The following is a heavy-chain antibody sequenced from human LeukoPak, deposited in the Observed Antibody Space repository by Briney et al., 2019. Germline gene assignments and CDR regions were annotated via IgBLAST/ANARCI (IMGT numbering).Heavy chain of an antibody. CDR2: ISGSGGST. V-gene: IGHV3-23*01. Sequence: GGSLRLSCAASGFTFSSYAMSWVRQAPGKGLEWVSSISGSGGSTYYADSVKGRFTISRDTSKNTLYLQMNSLRAEDTAVYYCAKDTTPYYYDSSGYFDYWGQGTLVTVSS. J-gene: IGHJ4*02. CDR3: AKDTTPYYYDSSGYFDY. CDR1: GFTFSSYA. D-gene: IGHD3-22*01.